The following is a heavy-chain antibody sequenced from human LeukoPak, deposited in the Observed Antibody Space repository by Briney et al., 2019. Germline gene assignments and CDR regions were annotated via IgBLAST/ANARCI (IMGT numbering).Heavy chain of an antibody. V-gene: IGHV3-48*01. Sequence: PGGSLRLSCAASGFIFSDYGMNWVRQAQGKGLEWISYISSSTTTIYYADSVKGRFTISRDNAKSSLFLQMNSLRAEDTAVYHCASGYDFSSGSKRGFDNWGQGTLVTVSS. D-gene: IGHD3-3*01. J-gene: IGHJ4*02. CDR1: GFIFSDYG. CDR3: ASGYDFSSGSKRGFDN. CDR2: ISSSTTTI.